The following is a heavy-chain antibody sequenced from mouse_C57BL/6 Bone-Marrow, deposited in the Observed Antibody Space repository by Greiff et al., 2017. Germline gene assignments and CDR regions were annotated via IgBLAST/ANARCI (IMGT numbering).Heavy chain of an antibody. D-gene: IGHD1-1*01. CDR3: AREGIYYYGSSYVPFAY. V-gene: IGHV1-50*01. CDR1: GYTFTSYW. J-gene: IGHJ3*01. Sequence: QVQLQQPGAELVKPGASVKLSCKASGYTFTSYWMQWVKQRPGQGLEWIGEIDPSDSYTNYNQKFKGKATLTVDTSSSTAYMQLSSLTSEDSAVXYCAREGIYYYGSSYVPFAYGGQGTLVTVSA. CDR2: IDPSDSYT.